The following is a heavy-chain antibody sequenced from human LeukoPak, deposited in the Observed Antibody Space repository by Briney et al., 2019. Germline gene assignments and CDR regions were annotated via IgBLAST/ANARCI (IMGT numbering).Heavy chain of an antibody. J-gene: IGHJ4*02. D-gene: IGHD3-10*01. Sequence: PGRSLRLSCAASGFTFSNFGMHWVRQAPGKGLEWVAVIWYDGSYKYNADSVKGRFTISRDNAKNSLYLQMNSLRAEDTAVYYCARQDGVGRFGELFGGFAGYRFDYWGQGTLVTVSS. V-gene: IGHV3-33*01. CDR1: GFTFSNFG. CDR2: IWYDGSYK. CDR3: ARQDGVGRFGELFGGFAGYRFDY.